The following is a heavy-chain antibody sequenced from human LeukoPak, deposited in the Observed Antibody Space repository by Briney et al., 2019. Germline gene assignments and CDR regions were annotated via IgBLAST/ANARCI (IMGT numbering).Heavy chain of an antibody. J-gene: IGHJ3*02. D-gene: IGHD2-2*01. CDR3: AKGVSDCSSTSCPDAFDI. CDR2: ISGSGGST. CDR1: GFTFSSYA. Sequence: QPGGSLRLSCAASGFTFSSYAMSWVRQAPGKGLEWVSAISGSGGSTYYADSVKGRFTISRDNSKNTLYLQMNSLRAEDTAVYYCAKGVSDCSSTSCPDAFDIWGQGTMVTVSS. V-gene: IGHV3-23*01.